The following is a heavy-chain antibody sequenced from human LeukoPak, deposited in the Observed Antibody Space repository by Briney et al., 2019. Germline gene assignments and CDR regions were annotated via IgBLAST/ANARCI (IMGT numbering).Heavy chain of an antibody. J-gene: IGHJ6*03. D-gene: IGHD3-10*01. V-gene: IGHV3-74*01. CDR1: GFTFSSYW. Sequence: GGSLRLSCAASGFTFSSYWMHWVRQAPGKGLVWVSRINSDGSSTSYADSVKGRFTISRDNAKNTLYLQMNSLRAEDTAVYYCARDGYYYGSGSSPAYYYYMDVWGKGTTVTISS. CDR3: ARDGYYYGSGSSPAYYYYMDV. CDR2: INSDGSST.